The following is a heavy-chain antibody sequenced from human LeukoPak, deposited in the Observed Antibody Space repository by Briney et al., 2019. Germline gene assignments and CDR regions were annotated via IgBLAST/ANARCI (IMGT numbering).Heavy chain of an antibody. Sequence: GGSLRLSCAASGFTFSSYAMSWVRQAPGKGLEWVSAISGSGGSTYYADSVKGRFTISRDNSKNTLYLQMNSLRAEDTAVYYCAKARYCSGGSCLFDYWGQGTLVIVSS. D-gene: IGHD2-15*01. CDR2: ISGSGGST. CDR1: GFTFSSYA. J-gene: IGHJ4*02. V-gene: IGHV3-23*01. CDR3: AKARYCSGGSCLFDY.